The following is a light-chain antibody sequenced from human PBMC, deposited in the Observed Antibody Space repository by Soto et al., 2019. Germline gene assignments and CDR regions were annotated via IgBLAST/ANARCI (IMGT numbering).Light chain of an antibody. Sequence: QLVLTKSSSASASLGSSVKLTCTLSSGHSSYIIAWHQQQPGKAPRYLMKLEGSGSYNKGSGVPDRFSGSSSGADRYLTISNLQFEDEADYYCETWDSNTHTVFGGGTKRTVL. CDR3: ETWDSNTHTV. V-gene: IGLV4-60*02. CDR1: SGHSSYI. CDR2: LEGSGSY. J-gene: IGLJ3*02.